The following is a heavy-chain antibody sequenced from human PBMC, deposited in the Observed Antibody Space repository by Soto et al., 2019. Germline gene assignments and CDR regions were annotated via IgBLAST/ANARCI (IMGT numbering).Heavy chain of an antibody. V-gene: IGHV1-46*01. Sequence: ASVKVSCKASGYTFTSYYMYWVRQAPGQGLEWMAIINPSGGSTTYAQKFQGRVTMTRDTSTSTVYMELSSLRSEDTAVYYCARHVNLPLAGTGFDSWGRGTLVTVSS. CDR1: GYTFTSYY. J-gene: IGHJ4*02. CDR2: INPSGGST. D-gene: IGHD6-19*01. CDR3: ARHVNLPLAGTGFDS.